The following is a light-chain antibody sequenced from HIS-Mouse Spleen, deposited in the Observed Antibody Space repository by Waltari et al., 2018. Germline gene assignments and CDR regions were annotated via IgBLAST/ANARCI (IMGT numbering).Light chain of an antibody. CDR2: AAS. V-gene: IGKV1-9*01. Sequence: DIQLTQSPSFLSASVGARVTITCRASQGISSYLAWYQQKPGKAPKPLIYAASTLQSGVPSRFSGSGSGTEFTLTISSLQPEDFATYYCQQLNSYPLTFGQGTKVEIK. J-gene: IGKJ1*01. CDR1: QGISSY. CDR3: QQLNSYPLT.